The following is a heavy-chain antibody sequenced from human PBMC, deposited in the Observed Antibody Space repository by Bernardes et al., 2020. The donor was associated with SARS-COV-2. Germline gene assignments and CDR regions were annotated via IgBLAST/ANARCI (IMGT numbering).Heavy chain of an antibody. V-gene: IGHV1-18*01. D-gene: IGHD2-15*01. CDR3: ARALISDCSGGSCYPDYGAYFDY. J-gene: IGHJ4*02. CDR1: VYTFTDYV. CDR2: ISAYNGYT. Sequence: ASVKVSCKTSVYTFTDYVIIWVRQAPGQGLESMGWISAYNGYTNYAQKFQGRVTMTTDTSTSTAYMELKSLRSDYTAVYYCARALISDCSGGSCYPDYGAYFDYWGQGTLLTVSS.